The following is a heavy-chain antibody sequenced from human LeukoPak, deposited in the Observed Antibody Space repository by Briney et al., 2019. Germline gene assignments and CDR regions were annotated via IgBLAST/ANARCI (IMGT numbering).Heavy chain of an antibody. CDR3: ARDYRPYSSSWYYDY. Sequence: TLSLTCTVSGGSISSSSYYWSWIRQHPGKGLEWIGNIYCSGSTYYNPSLKSRVTISLDTSKNQFSLKLSSVTAADTAVYYCARDYRPYSSSWYYDYWGQGTLVTVSS. V-gene: IGHV4-31*03. J-gene: IGHJ4*02. CDR2: IYCSGST. CDR1: GGSISSSSYY. D-gene: IGHD6-13*01.